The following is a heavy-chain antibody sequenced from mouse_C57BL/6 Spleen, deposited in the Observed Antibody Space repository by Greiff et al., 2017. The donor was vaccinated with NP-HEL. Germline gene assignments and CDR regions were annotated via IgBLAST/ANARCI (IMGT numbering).Heavy chain of an antibody. Sequence: EVMLVESGGGLVKPGGSLKLSCAASGFTFSDYGMHWVRKAPEKGLGWVAYISSGSSTIYYADTVKGRFTISRDNAKNTLFLQMTRLRAEDTAMYYCARENYYSGGYYAMDYWGQGTSVTVSS. CDR2: ISSGSSTI. D-gene: IGHD2-12*01. CDR3: ARENYYSGGYYAMDY. J-gene: IGHJ4*01. V-gene: IGHV5-17*01. CDR1: GFTFSDYG.